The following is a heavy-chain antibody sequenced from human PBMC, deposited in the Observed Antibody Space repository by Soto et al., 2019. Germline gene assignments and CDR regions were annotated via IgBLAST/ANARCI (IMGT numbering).Heavy chain of an antibody. CDR3: AKDISITMVRGVITYYYYGMDV. D-gene: IGHD3-10*01. J-gene: IGHJ6*02. Sequence: LSLSCAASGFTFSSYGMHWVRQAPGKGLEWVAVISYDGSNKYYADSVKGRFTISRDNSKNTLYLQMNSLRAEDTAVYYCAKDISITMVRGVITYYYYGMDVWGQGTTVTVSS. CDR1: GFTFSSYG. CDR2: ISYDGSNK. V-gene: IGHV3-30*18.